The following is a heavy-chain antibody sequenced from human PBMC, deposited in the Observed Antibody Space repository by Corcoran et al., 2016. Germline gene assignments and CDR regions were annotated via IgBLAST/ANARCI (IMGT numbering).Heavy chain of an antibody. V-gene: IGHV3-74*01. J-gene: IGHJ3*02. CDR2: INSDGSST. CDR3: ARDRTRDGEGDAFDI. D-gene: IGHD4-17*01. CDR1: GFTFSSYW. Sequence: EVQLVESGGGLVQPGGSLRLSCAATGFTFSSYWMHWVRQAPGKGLVWVSRINSDGSSTSYADSVKGRFTISRDNAKNTLYLQMNSMRAEATAVYYFARDRTRDGEGDAFDIWGQWTMVTVSS.